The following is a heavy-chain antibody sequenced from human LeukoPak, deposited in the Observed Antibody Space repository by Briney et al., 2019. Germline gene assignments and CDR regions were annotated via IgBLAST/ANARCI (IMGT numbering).Heavy chain of an antibody. J-gene: IGHJ4*02. Sequence: GGSLRLSCAASGFTLSDYYMSWIRQAPGKGLEWLSYIGGSGSTTYYADSVRGRFTISRDNSQSSLYLQMNSLRTEDTAVYYCAKRRDYFDHWGQGALVTVSS. CDR2: IGGSGSTT. CDR1: GFTLSDYY. CDR3: AKRRDYFDH. V-gene: IGHV3-11*01.